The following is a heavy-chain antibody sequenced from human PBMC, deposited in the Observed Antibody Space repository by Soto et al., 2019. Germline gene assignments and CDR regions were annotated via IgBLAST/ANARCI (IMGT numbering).Heavy chain of an antibody. D-gene: IGHD6-19*01. CDR3: AKEEAYSSGWTEIDY. CDR2: ISGSGIST. J-gene: IGHJ4*02. CDR1: GFTFSSYA. Sequence: EVQLLESGGGLVQPGGSLRLSCAASGFTFSSYAMSWVRQAPGKGLELVSAISGSGISTYYADTVKGRFTISRANSKNTLYLQLSSLRSDDTAVYYCAKEEAYSSGWTEIDYWGQGTLVTVSS. V-gene: IGHV3-23*01.